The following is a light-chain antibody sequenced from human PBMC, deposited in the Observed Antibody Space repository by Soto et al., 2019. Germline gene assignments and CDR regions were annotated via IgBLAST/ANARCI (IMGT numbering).Light chain of an antibody. V-gene: IGLV2-8*01. Sequence: QSVLTQPPSASGSPGQSVTISCTGTSSDVGAYNYVSWYQQYPGKAPKLMIYEVNKQPSGVPDRFSGSTSANKASLTVSGRQPADEADYHCTSYAGSNIWVFGGGTKVTVL. CDR1: SSDVGAYNY. CDR3: TSYAGSNIWV. CDR2: EVN. J-gene: IGLJ3*02.